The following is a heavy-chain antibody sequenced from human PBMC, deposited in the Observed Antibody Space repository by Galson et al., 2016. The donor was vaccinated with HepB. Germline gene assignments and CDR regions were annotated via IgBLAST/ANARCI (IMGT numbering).Heavy chain of an antibody. CDR2: INHIEAT. CDR1: GGSFSGHY. CDR3: ARGEYQLLQSAFDI. V-gene: IGHV4-34*01. Sequence: SETLSLTCAVYGGSFSGHYWSWIRQSPEKGLEWIGEINHIEATKYNPSLKSRVTISVDTSKNQFSLKLSSVTAADTAVYYCARGEYQLLQSAFDIWGQGAMVTVSS. J-gene: IGHJ3*02. D-gene: IGHD2-2*01.